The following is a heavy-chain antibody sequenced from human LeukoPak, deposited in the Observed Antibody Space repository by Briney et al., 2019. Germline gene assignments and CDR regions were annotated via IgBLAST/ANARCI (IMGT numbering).Heavy chain of an antibody. D-gene: IGHD6-13*01. V-gene: IGHV1-2*02. CDR2: INPNSGGT. J-gene: IGHJ5*02. CDR1: GYTFTGYY. Sequence: ASVKVSCKASGYTFTGYYMHWVRQAPGQGLEWMGWINPNSGGTNYAQKFQGRVTMTRDTSISTAYMELSRLRSDGTAVYYCARLYSSSWYGGNWFDPWGQGTLVTVSS. CDR3: ARLYSSSWYGGNWFDP.